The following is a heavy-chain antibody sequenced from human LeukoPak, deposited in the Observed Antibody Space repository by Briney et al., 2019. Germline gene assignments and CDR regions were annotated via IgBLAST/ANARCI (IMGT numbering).Heavy chain of an antibody. CDR3: ARDSRTGGVDY. D-gene: IGHD2-2*01. J-gene: IGHJ4*02. V-gene: IGHV3-21*01. Sequence: GGSLRLSCAASGFTFSSYSMNWVRQAPGKGLEWVSSISSSSSYIYYADSVKGRFTISRDNAKNSLYLQMNSLRAEDTAVYYCARDSRTGGVDYWGQGTLVTVSS. CDR1: GFTFSSYS. CDR2: ISSSSSYI.